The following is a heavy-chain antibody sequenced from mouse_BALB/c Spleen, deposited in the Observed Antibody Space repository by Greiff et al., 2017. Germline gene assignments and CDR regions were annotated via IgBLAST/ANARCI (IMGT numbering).Heavy chain of an antibody. CDR2: ISSGSSTI. CDR3: AGGNYDAMDY. V-gene: IGHV5-17*02. J-gene: IGHJ4*01. Sequence: VQLKESGGGLVQPGGSRKLSCAASGFTFSSFGMHWVRQAPEKGLEWVAYISSGSSTIYYADTVKGRFTISRDNPKNTLFLQMTSLRSEDTAMYYCAGGNYDAMDYWGQGTSVTVSS. CDR1: GFTFSSFG. D-gene: IGHD2-1*01.